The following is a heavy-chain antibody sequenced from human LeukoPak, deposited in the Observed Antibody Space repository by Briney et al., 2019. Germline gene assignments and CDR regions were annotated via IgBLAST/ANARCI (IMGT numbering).Heavy chain of an antibody. CDR1: GYTFTGYY. CDR2: INPNSGGT. D-gene: IGHD3-22*01. CDR3: ASQSVNYYEATGGFDI. Sequence: GASVKVSCKASGYTFTGYYMHWVRQAPGQGLEWMGWINPNSGGTNYAQKFQGRVTMTRDTSISTAYMELSRLRSDDTAVYYCASQSVNYYEATGGFDIWGQGTTVTVSS. V-gene: IGHV1-2*02. J-gene: IGHJ3*02.